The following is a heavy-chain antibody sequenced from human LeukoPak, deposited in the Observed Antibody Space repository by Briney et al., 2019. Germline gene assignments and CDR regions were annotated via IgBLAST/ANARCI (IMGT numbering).Heavy chain of an antibody. V-gene: IGHV4-39*01. CDR3: ARLPQFDP. J-gene: IGHJ5*02. Sequence: SETLSLTCTVSGGSISSSSYYWGWIRQPPGKGLEWIGSIYYSGSTYYNPSLKSRVTISVDTSKNQFSLKLSSVTAADAAVYYCARLPQFDPWGQGTLVTVSS. CDR1: GGSISSSSYY. CDR2: IYYSGST.